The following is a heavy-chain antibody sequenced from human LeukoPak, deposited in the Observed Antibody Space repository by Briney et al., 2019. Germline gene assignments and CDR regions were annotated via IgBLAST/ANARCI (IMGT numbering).Heavy chain of an antibody. CDR2: IRYDGSDK. J-gene: IGHJ4*02. CDR3: AKDAWEVGATSEIDY. V-gene: IGHV3-30*02. D-gene: IGHD1-26*01. Sequence: GGSLRLSCATSGFIFSSYGIHWVRQAPGKGLEWVAFIRYDGSDKYYADSVKGRFTISRDNSKNKVYLQMNSLRAEDTAVYYCAKDAWEVGATSEIDYWGQGTLVTVSP. CDR1: GFIFSSYG.